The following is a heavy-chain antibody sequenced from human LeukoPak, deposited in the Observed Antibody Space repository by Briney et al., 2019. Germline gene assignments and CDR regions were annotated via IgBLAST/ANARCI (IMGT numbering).Heavy chain of an antibody. CDR1: GYAITSYY. D-gene: IGHD6-25*01. V-gene: IGHV1-46*01. CDR2: VHPNGDNR. CDR3: AREAIAAGKNFDY. J-gene: IGHJ4*02. Sequence: ASVKVSCKASGYAITSYYMHWVRQAPGQGLEWMGTVHPNGDNRTYAQRFQGRVTMTRDTSTSTVYMDLSSLRSEDTAVYYCAREAIAAGKNFDYWGQGTLITVSS.